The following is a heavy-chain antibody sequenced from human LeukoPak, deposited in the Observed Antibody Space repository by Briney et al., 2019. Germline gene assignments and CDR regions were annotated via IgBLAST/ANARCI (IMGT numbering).Heavy chain of an antibody. CDR2: ISAYNGNT. D-gene: IGHD2-2*01. J-gene: IGHJ4*02. V-gene: IGHV1-18*01. Sequence: GASVKVSCKASGYTFTSYGINWVRQAPGQGLEWMGWISAYNGNTNYAQKLQGRVTMTTDTSTSTAYMELRSLRSDDTAVYCCARRYCSSTSRSSFDYWGQGTLVTVSS. CDR3: ARRYCSSTSRSSFDY. CDR1: GYTFTSYG.